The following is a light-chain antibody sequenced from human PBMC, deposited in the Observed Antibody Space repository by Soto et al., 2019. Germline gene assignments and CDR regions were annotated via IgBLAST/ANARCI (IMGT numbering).Light chain of an antibody. CDR3: QQYNNWPIT. CDR2: GAP. Sequence: EIVLTQSPGTLSLSPGERATLSCSTSQSVSSSFLAWYQQKPGRAPRLLIYGAPTRATGIPARFSGSGSVTEFTLTISSLQSEDFAVYYCQQYNNWPITFGQGTRLEI. V-gene: IGKV3D-15*01. J-gene: IGKJ5*01. CDR1: QSVSSSF.